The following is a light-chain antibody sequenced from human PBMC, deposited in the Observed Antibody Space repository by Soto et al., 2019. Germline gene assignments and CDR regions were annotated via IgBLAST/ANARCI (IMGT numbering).Light chain of an antibody. CDR2: DVS. CDR3: SSYISSSTLNV. Sequence: QSVLTQPASVSGSPGQSITISCTGTSSDVGGYNYVSWYQQHPGKAPKLMIYDVSKRPSGVSNRFSGSKSGNTASLTTSGLQAEDEADYYCSSYISSSTLNVFGTGTKVTVL. J-gene: IGLJ1*01. V-gene: IGLV2-14*01. CDR1: SSDVGGYNY.